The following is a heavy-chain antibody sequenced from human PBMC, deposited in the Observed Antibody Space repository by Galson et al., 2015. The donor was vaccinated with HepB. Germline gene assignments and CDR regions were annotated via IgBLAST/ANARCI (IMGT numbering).Heavy chain of an antibody. Sequence: SVKVSCKASGYTFTSYYMHWVRQAPGQGLEWMGIINPSGGSTSYAQKFQGRVTMTRDTSTSTVYMELSSLRSEDTAVYYCARDLVGIVVVPYHYYGMDVWGQGITVTVSS. CDR2: INPSGGST. V-gene: IGHV1-46*03. CDR3: ARDLVGIVVVPYHYYGMDV. D-gene: IGHD2-2*03. CDR1: GYTFTSYY. J-gene: IGHJ6*02.